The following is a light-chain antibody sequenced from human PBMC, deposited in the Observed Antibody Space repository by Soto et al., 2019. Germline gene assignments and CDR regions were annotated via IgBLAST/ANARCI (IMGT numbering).Light chain of an antibody. CDR2: EVT. Sequence: QSALTQPASVSASPGQSITISCTGTSSNVGTYDDVSWYRQHPGKAPKLLIYEVTNRPSGVSNRFSGSKSGNTASLTISGLQAEDEADYYCSSYTTSSTWVFGGGTKLTVL. V-gene: IGLV2-14*01. J-gene: IGLJ3*02. CDR1: SSNVGTYDD. CDR3: SSYTTSSTWV.